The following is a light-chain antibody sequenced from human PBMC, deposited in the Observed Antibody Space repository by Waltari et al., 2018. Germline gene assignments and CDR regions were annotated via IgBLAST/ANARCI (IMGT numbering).Light chain of an antibody. CDR2: TDD. Sequence: SVLTQPPSASGAPGQRVTLSCSGCTSTTGRHSVSWYQQVPGTAPKHLNYTDDQRAAGVTDRVSASKSGTSASLAISALRSEDEADYYCAAWDDSPSGHVVFGGGTKLTVL. CDR3: AAWDDSPSGHVV. CDR1: TSTTGRHS. V-gene: IGLV1-47*02. J-gene: IGLJ2*01.